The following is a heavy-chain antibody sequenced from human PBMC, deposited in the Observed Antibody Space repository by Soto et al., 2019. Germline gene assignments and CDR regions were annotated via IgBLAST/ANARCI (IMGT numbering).Heavy chain of an antibody. D-gene: IGHD2-15*01. Sequence: QVQLVQSGAEVKKPGASVKVSCKASGYTITGYYMHWVRQAPGQGLEWMGWINPNSGGTNYAQKFQGVVTMTRDTSISTAYMEVSRLRSDDTAVYYCARGVSGSCFSCYFDYWGQGTLVTVSS. J-gene: IGHJ4*02. V-gene: IGHV1-2*02. CDR2: INPNSGGT. CDR1: GYTITGYY. CDR3: ARGVSGSCFSCYFDY.